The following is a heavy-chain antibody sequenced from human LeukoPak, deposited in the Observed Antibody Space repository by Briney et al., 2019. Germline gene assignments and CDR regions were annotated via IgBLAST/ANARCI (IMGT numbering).Heavy chain of an antibody. Sequence: SVPTLVNPTQTLTLTCTFSGFSLSTSGVGLAWIRQPPVKALEWLALIYWDDDRRYSPSLKSRLTITMDTSKNQVVLTMAIFDPVDTATYYCAHSFIRFRYTSIWYRDYYLHMDLWGKGNSLTVS. CDR1: GFSLSTSGVG. CDR3: AHSFIRFRYTSIWYRDYYLHMDL. J-gene: IGHJ6*03. V-gene: IGHV2-5*02. CDR2: IYWDDDR. D-gene: IGHD6-13*01.